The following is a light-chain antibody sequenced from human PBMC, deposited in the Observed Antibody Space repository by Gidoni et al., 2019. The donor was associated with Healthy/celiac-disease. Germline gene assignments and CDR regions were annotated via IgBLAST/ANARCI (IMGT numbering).Light chain of an antibody. Sequence: EIELTQSPGTLSLSPGERANLSCRASQSVSSSYLAWYQQKPGQAPRLLIYGESSRATGIPDRFSGSGSGTDFTLTISRLEPEDFAVYYCQQYGSSLFTFXPXTKVDIK. CDR1: QSVSSSY. V-gene: IGKV3-20*01. J-gene: IGKJ3*01. CDR2: GES. CDR3: QQYGSSLFT.